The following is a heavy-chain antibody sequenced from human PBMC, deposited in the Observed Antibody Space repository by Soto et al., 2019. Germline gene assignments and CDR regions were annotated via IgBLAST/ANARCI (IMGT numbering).Heavy chain of an antibody. D-gene: IGHD4-17*01. CDR2: IIPALGTT. J-gene: IGHJ2*01. V-gene: IGHV1-69*08. CDR1: GGPFSSHT. CDR3: ARPDFGDYWYFDL. Sequence: QDQLVQSGAEVKKPGSSVKVSCKAFGGPFSSHTFSWVRQAPGQGLEWMGRIIPALGTTTYAQKFQGRVTITADESVTTVYMELNSLRTEDTAVYSCARPDFGDYWYFDLWGRGTLVTVSS.